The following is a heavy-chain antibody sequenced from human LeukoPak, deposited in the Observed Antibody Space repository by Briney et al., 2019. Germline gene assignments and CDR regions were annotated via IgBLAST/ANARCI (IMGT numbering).Heavy chain of an antibody. CDR1: GGSFSGYY. CDR2: INHRGST. D-gene: IGHD6-19*01. V-gene: IGHV4-34*01. J-gene: IGHJ6*03. Sequence: KPSETLSLTCAVYGGSFSGYYWSWIRQPPGKGLEWIGEINHRGSTNYNPSLKSRVTISVDTSKNQFSLKLSSVTAADTAVYYCARHWRSSGRYSPRRFGYMGVWGKGTTVTISS. CDR3: ARHWRSSGRYSPRRFGYMGV.